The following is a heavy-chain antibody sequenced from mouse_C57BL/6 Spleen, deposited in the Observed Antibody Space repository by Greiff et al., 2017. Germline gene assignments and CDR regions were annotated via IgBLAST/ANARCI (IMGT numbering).Heavy chain of an antibody. D-gene: IGHD2-4*01. CDR1: GFNIKDDY. CDR3: TTSDYDEVDD. V-gene: IGHV14-4*01. CDR2: IDPENGDT. Sequence: VQLQQSGAELVRPGASVKLSCTASGFNIKDDYMHWVKQRPEQGLEWIGWIDPENGDTEYASKFQGKATITADTSSNTAYLQLSSLTSEDTAVYYCTTSDYDEVDDWGQGTTLTVSS. J-gene: IGHJ2*01.